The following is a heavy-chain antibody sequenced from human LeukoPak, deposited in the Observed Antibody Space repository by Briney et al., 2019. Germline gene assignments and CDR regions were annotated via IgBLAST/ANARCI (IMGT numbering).Heavy chain of an antibody. D-gene: IGHD3-10*01. CDR1: GGSISSSSYY. V-gene: IGHV4-39*07. CDR3: ARTYYGSGSTTFDY. CDR2: IYYSGST. J-gene: IGHJ4*02. Sequence: SETLSLTCTVSGGSISSSSYYWGWIRQPPGKGLEWIGSIYYSGSTYYNPSPKSRVTMSVDTSKNQFSLKLSSVTAADTAVYYCARTYYGSGSTTFDYWGQGTLVTVPS.